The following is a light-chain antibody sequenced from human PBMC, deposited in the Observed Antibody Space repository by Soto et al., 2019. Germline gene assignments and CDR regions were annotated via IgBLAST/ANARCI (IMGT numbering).Light chain of an antibody. Sequence: AIQMTQSPSSLSASVGDRVTITCRASQAIRRDLGWYQQKPGKAPKLLIYAASSLQSGVPSRFSGSGSGTDFTLTISSLQPEDFATYYCLQDYNYPWTFGQGTKVEFK. CDR3: LQDYNYPWT. CDR1: QAIRRD. CDR2: AAS. J-gene: IGKJ1*01. V-gene: IGKV1-6*01.